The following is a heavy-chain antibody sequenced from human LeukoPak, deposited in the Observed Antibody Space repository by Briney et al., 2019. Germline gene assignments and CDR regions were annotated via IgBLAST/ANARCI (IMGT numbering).Heavy chain of an antibody. V-gene: IGHV3-23*01. D-gene: IGHD5-18*01. Sequence: QPGGSLRLSCVASGFSFSSYVMNWVRQAPGTGLGWVSAISGNGGSTYYADSVKGRFTISRDNSKNTLSLQMNSLRAEDTAVYYCANGIELWLTYFDHWGQGTLVTASS. CDR3: ANGIELWLTYFDH. J-gene: IGHJ4*02. CDR2: ISGNGGST. CDR1: GFSFSSYV.